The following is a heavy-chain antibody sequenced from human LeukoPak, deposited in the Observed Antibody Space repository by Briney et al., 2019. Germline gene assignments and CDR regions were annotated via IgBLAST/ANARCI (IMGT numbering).Heavy chain of an antibody. Sequence: PETLSLTCTVSGGSISSYYWSWIRQPAGKGLEWIGRIYTSGSTNYNPSLKSRVTISVDTSKNQFSLKLSSVTAADTAVYYCAMSITMIIVIIKRPPTIDYWGQGTLVTVSS. V-gene: IGHV4-4*07. J-gene: IGHJ4*02. CDR2: IYTSGST. CDR3: AMSITMIIVIIKRPPTIDY. CDR1: GGSISSYY. D-gene: IGHD3-22*01.